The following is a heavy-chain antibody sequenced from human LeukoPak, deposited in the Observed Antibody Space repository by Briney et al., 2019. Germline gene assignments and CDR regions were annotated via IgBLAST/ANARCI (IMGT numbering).Heavy chain of an antibody. CDR3: ARDGVVVITTNDAFDI. CDR2: IYSGGTT. CDR1: GFTVSNNY. D-gene: IGHD3-22*01. Sequence: GGSLRLSCAASGFTVSNNYMSWVRQAPGKGLEWVSVIYSGGTTYYADSVKGRFTISRDNSKNTLYLQMNSLRAEDTAVYYCARDGVVVITTNDAFDIWGQGTMVTVSS. V-gene: IGHV3-53*01. J-gene: IGHJ3*02.